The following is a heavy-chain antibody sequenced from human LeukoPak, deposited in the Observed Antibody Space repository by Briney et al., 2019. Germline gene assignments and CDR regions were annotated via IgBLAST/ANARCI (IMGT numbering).Heavy chain of an antibody. J-gene: IGHJ4*02. Sequence: GGSLRLSCAASGFTFSSYAMHWVRQAPGKGLEYVSAIRSNGGSTYYANSVKGRFTISRDNSKNTLYLQMGSLRAEDMAVYYCARGYYDSSGSLLYWGQGTLVTVSS. D-gene: IGHD3-22*01. V-gene: IGHV3-64*01. CDR3: ARGYYDSSGSLLY. CDR2: IRSNGGST. CDR1: GFTFSSYA.